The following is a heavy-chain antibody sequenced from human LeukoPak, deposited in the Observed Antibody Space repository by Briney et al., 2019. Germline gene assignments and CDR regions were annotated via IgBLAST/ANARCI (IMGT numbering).Heavy chain of an antibody. D-gene: IGHD7-27*01. CDR1: GGTFNSYA. CDR2: IIPSFGTA. J-gene: IGHJ4*02. CDR3: ARGLTGGVIYFDY. V-gene: IGHV1-69*13. Sequence: SVKVSCKASGGTFNSYAISWVRQAPGQGLEWMGGIIPSFGTANYAQKFQGRVTITADESTSTAYMELSSLRPEDTAVYYCARGLTGGVIYFDYWGQGTLVTVSS.